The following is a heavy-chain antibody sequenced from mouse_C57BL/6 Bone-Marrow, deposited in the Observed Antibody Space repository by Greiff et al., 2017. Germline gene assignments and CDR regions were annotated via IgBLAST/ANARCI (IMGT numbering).Heavy chain of an antibody. CDR1: GYTFTSYW. V-gene: IGHV1-55*01. Sequence: QVQLQQPGAELVKPGASVKMSCKASGYTFTSYWITWVKQRPGQGLEWIGDIYPGSGSTNYNEKFKSKATLTVATSSSTAYMQLSSLTSEDSAVYYCARSMIPLYYDYDLYYLDDWGQGTTLTVAS. J-gene: IGHJ2*01. D-gene: IGHD2-4*01. CDR3: ARSMIPLYYDYDLYYLDD. CDR2: IYPGSGST.